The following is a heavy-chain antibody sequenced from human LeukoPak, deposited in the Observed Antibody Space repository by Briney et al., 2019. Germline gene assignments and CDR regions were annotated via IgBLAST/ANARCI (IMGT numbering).Heavy chain of an antibody. D-gene: IGHD3-3*01. J-gene: IGHJ4*02. Sequence: KASETLSLTCTVSGGSISSYYWSWIRQPPGTGLEWIGYIYYSGSTNYNPSLKSRVTISVDRSKNQFSLKLSAVTAADTTVYYCARSYDFWPFDYWGQGTLVTVSS. CDR1: GGSISSYY. CDR2: IYYSGST. CDR3: ARSYDFWPFDY. V-gene: IGHV4-59*01.